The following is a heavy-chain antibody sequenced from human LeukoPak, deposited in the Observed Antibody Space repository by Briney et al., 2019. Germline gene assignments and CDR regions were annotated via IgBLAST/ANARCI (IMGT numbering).Heavy chain of an antibody. Sequence: PGGSLRLSCAASGFTSSSYGMHWVRQAPGKGLEWVAVISYDGSNKYYADSVKGRFTISRDNSKNTLYLQMNSLRAEDTAVYYCAYEQWLVPLFDYWGQGTLVTVSS. CDR2: ISYDGSNK. CDR1: GFTSSSYG. V-gene: IGHV3-30*18. D-gene: IGHD6-19*01. CDR3: AYEQWLVPLFDY. J-gene: IGHJ4*02.